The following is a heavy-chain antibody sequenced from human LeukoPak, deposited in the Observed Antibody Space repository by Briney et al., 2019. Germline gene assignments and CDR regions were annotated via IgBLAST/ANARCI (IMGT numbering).Heavy chain of an antibody. CDR2: IYYSGST. CDR1: GGSISSSSYY. J-gene: IGHJ2*01. CDR3: ARAPSYCGGDCYPSWYFDL. D-gene: IGHD2-21*02. Sequence: SETLSLTCTVSGGSISSSSYYWGWIRQPPGKGLEWIGSIYYSGSTNYNPSLKSRVTISVDTSKNQFSLKLSSVTAADTAVYYCARAPSYCGGDCYPSWYFDLWGRGTLVTVSS. V-gene: IGHV4-39*07.